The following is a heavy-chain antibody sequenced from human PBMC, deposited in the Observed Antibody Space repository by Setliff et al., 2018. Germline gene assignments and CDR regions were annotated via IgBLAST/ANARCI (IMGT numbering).Heavy chain of an antibody. CDR2: VSHSGST. J-gene: IGHJ4*02. V-gene: IGHV4-34*01. CDR1: GGSFSNYY. Sequence: PSETLSLTCAVYGGSFSNYYWSWIRQPPGKGLEWLGEVSHSGSTNFNPSLKTRVTMSVDTSKNQFALNLKSVTAADTAVYYCARVRYDFWSGLLYDYWGQGTLVTVSS. D-gene: IGHD3-3*01. CDR3: ARVRYDFWSGLLYDY.